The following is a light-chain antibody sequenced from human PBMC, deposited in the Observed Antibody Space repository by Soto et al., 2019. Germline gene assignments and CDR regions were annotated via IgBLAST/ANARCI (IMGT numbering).Light chain of an antibody. CDR1: QSISSY. CDR3: QQSYSTAWT. CDR2: AAS. Sequence: DIQMTQSPSSLSASVGDRVTITCRASQSISSYLNWYQQKPGKAPKLLIYAASSLQSGVPSRFSGSGSVTEFTLNISSLQPEDFATYYCQQSYSTAWTFGQGTKVEIK. J-gene: IGKJ1*01. V-gene: IGKV1-39*01.